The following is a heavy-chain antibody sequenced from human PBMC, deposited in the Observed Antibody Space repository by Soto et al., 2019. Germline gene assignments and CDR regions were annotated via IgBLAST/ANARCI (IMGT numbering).Heavy chain of an antibody. J-gene: IGHJ4*02. CDR2: IYRGGRT. CDR3: ARDTYDYY. Sequence: EVQLVESGGGLVQPGGSLRLSCAASGVTVSNNSMSWVRQAPGKGLEWVSVIYRGGRTYYADSVKGRLINSRDSSRNTLYLKINSRRAEDTPVYYCARDTYDYYRGQGTLVTVSS. CDR1: GVTVSNNS. D-gene: IGHD5-12*01. V-gene: IGHV3-66*01.